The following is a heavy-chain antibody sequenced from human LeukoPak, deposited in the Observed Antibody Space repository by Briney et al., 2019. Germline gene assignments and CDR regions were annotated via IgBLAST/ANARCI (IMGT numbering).Heavy chain of an antibody. D-gene: IGHD3-22*01. J-gene: IGHJ4*02. CDR3: ARDYYDSSRELYYFDY. V-gene: IGHV3-23*01. CDR1: GFTFSYYG. CDR2: FSGSGGRT. Sequence: GGTLRLSCAASGFTFSYYGMSWVRQAPGKGLEWVSVFSGSGGRTYYADSVKGRFTISRDNSKNTLYLQMNSLRAEDTAVYYCARDYYDSSRELYYFDYWGQGTLVTVSS.